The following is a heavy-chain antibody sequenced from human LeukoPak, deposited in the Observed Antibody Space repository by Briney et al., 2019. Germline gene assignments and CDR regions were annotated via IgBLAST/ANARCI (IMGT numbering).Heavy chain of an antibody. D-gene: IGHD2-2*01. CDR1: GFTFSSYA. CDR2: ISGSGGST. J-gene: IGHJ4*02. CDR3: AKAQGQTERYCSSTSCYGFGY. V-gene: IGHV3-23*01. Sequence: GGSLRLSCAASGFTFSSYAMSWVRQAPGKGLEWVSAISGSGGSTYYADSVKGRFTISRDNSKNTLYLQMNSLRAEDTAVYYCAKAQGQTERYCSSTSCYGFGYWGQGTLVTVSS.